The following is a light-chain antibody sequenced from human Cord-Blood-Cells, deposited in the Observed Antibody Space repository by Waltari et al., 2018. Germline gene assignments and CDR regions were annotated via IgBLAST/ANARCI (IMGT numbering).Light chain of an antibody. CDR3: SSYTSSSTWV. Sequence: QSALTQPASVSGSPGQSITLPCPGTSSDVGGYNYVSWYQQPPGKAPKLMISDVRNRPSGVSNRFSGSKSGNTACLTISWLQAEDEADYYCSSYTSSSTWVFGGGTKLTVL. V-gene: IGLV2-14*01. CDR1: SSDVGGYNY. J-gene: IGLJ3*02. CDR2: DVR.